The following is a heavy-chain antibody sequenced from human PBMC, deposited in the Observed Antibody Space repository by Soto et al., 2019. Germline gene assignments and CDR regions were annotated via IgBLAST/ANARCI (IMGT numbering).Heavy chain of an antibody. CDR2: IYYTGST. Sequence: QVQLQESGPGLVKPSQTLSLTCGVSGGSISSSAYYWAWIRQHPGKGLEWIGYIYYTGSTSYNPSLESRLTISIDTSKNQFSLRLRSVTAADTAVYYCARDAASATRDAFDIWGQGTMVAVSS. D-gene: IGHD6-25*01. V-gene: IGHV4-31*11. J-gene: IGHJ3*02. CDR1: GGSISSSAYY. CDR3: ARDAASATRDAFDI.